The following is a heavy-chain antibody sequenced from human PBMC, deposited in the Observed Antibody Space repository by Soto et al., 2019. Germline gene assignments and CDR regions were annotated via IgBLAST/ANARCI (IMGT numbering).Heavy chain of an antibody. J-gene: IGHJ4*02. D-gene: IGHD1-26*01. Sequence: EVQLLESGGGLVQPGGSLRLSCAASGFTFSSYAMSWVRQAPGKGLEWVSAISGSGGSTYYADSVKGRFTISRDTSKTTVYRQVNGLRAGDTAVYSCAKAGGGGSYSGLDFDYWGQGTLVTVSS. V-gene: IGHV3-23*01. CDR1: GFTFSSYA. CDR2: ISGSGGST. CDR3: AKAGGGGSYSGLDFDY.